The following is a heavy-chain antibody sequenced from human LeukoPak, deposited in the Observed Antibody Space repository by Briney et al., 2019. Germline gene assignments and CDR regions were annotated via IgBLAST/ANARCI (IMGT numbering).Heavy chain of an antibody. CDR3: ARDRSPHYYDSSGYGAFNV. CDR2: ISASGSRT. Sequence: GGSLRLSCTSSGFDFNTFAMNWVRQAPGKGLEWVSGISASGSRTYYGGAAKGRFTISRDDSKNMLFLDMNTLRAEDTARYFCARDRSPHYYDSSGYGAFNVWGQGTMVTVSS. D-gene: IGHD3-22*01. J-gene: IGHJ3*01. V-gene: IGHV3-23*01. CDR1: GFDFNTFA.